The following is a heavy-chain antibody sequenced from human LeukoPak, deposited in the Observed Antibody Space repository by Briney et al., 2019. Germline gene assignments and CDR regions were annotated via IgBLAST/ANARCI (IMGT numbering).Heavy chain of an antibody. Sequence: GGSLRLSCTASGFTFGDYAMTWVRQAPGKGLEWVGFIASETYGGTAEYAASVKGRFTISRDDSKSIAYLQMNSLRPEDTAVYYCAKYAGAGAYDRHNEFDSWGQGTLVTVSS. CDR3: AKYAGAGAYDRHNEFDS. D-gene: IGHD3-22*01. CDR1: GFTFGDYA. J-gene: IGHJ4*02. CDR2: IASETYGGTA. V-gene: IGHV3-49*04.